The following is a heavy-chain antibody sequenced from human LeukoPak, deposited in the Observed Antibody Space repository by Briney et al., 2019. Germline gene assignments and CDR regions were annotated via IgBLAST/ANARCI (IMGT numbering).Heavy chain of an antibody. J-gene: IGHJ4*02. Sequence: GGSLRLACAASVLNFDDYAMHWVRQAPVKGLEWVSGISWNSGNIAYADSVKGRFTISRDSAKTSLYLQINNLRAEDTALYYCAKAHDYGDCAGFDYWGQGTLVTVSS. CDR2: ISWNSGNI. D-gene: IGHD4-17*01. V-gene: IGHV3-9*01. CDR1: VLNFDDYA. CDR3: AKAHDYGDCAGFDY.